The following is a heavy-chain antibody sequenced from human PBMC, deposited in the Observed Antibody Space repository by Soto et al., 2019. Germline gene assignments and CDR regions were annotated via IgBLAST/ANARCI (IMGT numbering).Heavy chain of an antibody. Sequence: ASVKVSFKASGYTFASYAMHWVRQAPGQRLEWMGRINGDNGNTKYSQKFQGRVTITKDTSARTAYMELSSLTSEDTAVYYCARDRVPYYYESTFDFWGQGTLVTVSS. CDR2: INGDNGNT. J-gene: IGHJ4*02. CDR1: GYTFASYA. CDR3: ARDRVPYYYESTFDF. D-gene: IGHD3-22*01. V-gene: IGHV1-3*01.